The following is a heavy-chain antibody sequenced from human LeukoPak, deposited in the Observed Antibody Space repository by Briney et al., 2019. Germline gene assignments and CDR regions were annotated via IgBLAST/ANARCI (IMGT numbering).Heavy chain of an antibody. D-gene: IGHD2-2*01. V-gene: IGHV3-30*18. J-gene: IGHJ4*02. CDR2: ISYDGSNK. Sequence: PGRSLRLSCAASGFTFSSYGMHWVRQAPGKGLKWVAVISYDGSNKYYADSVKGRFTISRDNSKNTLYLQMNSLRAEDTAVYYCAKAIYRYQLLWNDYWGQGTLVTVSS. CDR1: GFTFSSYG. CDR3: AKAIYRYQLLWNDY.